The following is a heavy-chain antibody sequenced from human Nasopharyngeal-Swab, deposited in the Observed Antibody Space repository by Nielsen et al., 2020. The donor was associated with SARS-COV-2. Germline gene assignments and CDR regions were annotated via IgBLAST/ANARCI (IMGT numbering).Heavy chain of an antibody. CDR1: GFTFSSYT. V-gene: IGHV3-23*01. CDR3: AKRYADIYGYPANFFDY. J-gene: IGHJ4*02. D-gene: IGHD5-18*01. CDR2: IGGSTGNT. Sequence: GESLKISCAASGFTFSSYTMNWVRQAPGKGLEWVSTIGGSTGNTYYAASVKGRFTISRDNSKSTLYLQMNSLSAEDTAVYYCAKRYADIYGYPANFFDYWGPGTLVTVSS.